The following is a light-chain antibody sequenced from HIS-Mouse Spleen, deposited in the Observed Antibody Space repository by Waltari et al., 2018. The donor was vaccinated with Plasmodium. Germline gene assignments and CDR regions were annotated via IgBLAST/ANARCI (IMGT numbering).Light chain of an antibody. Sequence: QSVLTQPPSASGTPGQRVTISCSGSSSNIGSNTVHWYQQLPGTAPKLLIYSTNQRPSGVPDRVSGSKSGNSASLAISGLQSEDEADYYCAAWDDSLNGPVFGGGTKLTVL. J-gene: IGLJ2*01. V-gene: IGLV1-44*01. CDR2: STN. CDR3: AAWDDSLNGPV. CDR1: SSNIGSNT.